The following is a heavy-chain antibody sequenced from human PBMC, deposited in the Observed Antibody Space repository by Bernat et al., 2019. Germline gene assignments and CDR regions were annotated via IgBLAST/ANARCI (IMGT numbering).Heavy chain of an antibody. CDR2: IWDDGNNK. V-gene: IGHV3-33*03. J-gene: IGHJ4*02. CDR3: AKDPATGSTWNYFDY. CDR1: GFTFSGYA. D-gene: IGHD1-1*01. Sequence: QVQLVESGGGVVQPGRSLRLSCAASGFTFSGYAMHWVRQAPGKGLEWVALIWDDGNNKYYADSVKGRFTTSRDNSKNTLSLQLDSLRVEDTAVYYCAKDPATGSTWNYFDYWGQGTLVTVSP.